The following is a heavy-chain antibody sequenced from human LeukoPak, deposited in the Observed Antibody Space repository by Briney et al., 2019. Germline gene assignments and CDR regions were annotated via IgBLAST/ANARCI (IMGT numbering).Heavy chain of an antibody. V-gene: IGHV3-66*01. CDR1: GFIVSSNY. J-gene: IGHJ4*02. CDR3: VKGSSVAGTIFGC. CDR2: IYGGGST. Sequence: PGGSLRLSCAASGFIVSSNYMSWVRQAPGKGLEWVSIIYGGGSTWYADSVKGRFTISRDNSKNTLYLQMNSLRAEDTAVYYCVKGSSVAGTIFGCWGQGTLVTVSS. D-gene: IGHD6-19*01.